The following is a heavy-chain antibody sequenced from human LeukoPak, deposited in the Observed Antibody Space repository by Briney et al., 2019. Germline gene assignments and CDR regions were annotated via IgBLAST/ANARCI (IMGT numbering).Heavy chain of an antibody. Sequence: GGSLRLSCAASGFTFSSYAMSWVRQAPGKGLEWVSAISGSGGSTYYADSVKGRFTISRDNSKNTLYLQMNSLRAEDTAVYYCAKDRWEGTATDYLDYWGQGALVTVSS. V-gene: IGHV3-23*01. CDR2: ISGSGGST. J-gene: IGHJ4*02. D-gene: IGHD6-13*01. CDR3: AKDRWEGTATDYLDY. CDR1: GFTFSSYA.